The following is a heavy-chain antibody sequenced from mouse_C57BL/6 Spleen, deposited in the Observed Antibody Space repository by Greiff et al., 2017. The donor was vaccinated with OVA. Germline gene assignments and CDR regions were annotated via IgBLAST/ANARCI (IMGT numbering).Heavy chain of an antibody. Sequence: VQLQQSGPELVKPGASVKISCKASGYAFSSSWMNWVKQRPGKGLEWIGRIYPGDGDTNYNGKFKGKATLTADKSSSTAYMQLSSLTSEDSAVYFCARWNYGYDGGCAYWGQGTLVTVSA. CDR2: IYPGDGDT. J-gene: IGHJ3*01. D-gene: IGHD2-2*01. V-gene: IGHV1-82*01. CDR3: ARWNYGYDGGCAY. CDR1: GYAFSSSW.